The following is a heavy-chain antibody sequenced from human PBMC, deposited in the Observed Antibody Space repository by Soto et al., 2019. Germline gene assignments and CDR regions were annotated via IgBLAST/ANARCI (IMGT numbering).Heavy chain of an antibody. CDR3: AREVTMVRGARVYGMDV. Sequence: GALVKVSCKASGYMFTGYDMHWVRQAPGQGLEWMGCINPNSGVKNYGQKFQGRVTMTRDLTISTAYMEMSGLRSDDTAVYYCAREVTMVRGARVYGMDVGGQGTTVPVSS. J-gene: IGHJ6*02. CDR1: GYMFTGYD. V-gene: IGHV1-2*02. CDR2: INPNSGVK. D-gene: IGHD3-10*01.